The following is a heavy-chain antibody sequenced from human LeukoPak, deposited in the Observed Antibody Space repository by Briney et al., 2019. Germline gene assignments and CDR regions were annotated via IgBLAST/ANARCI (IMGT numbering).Heavy chain of an antibody. J-gene: IGHJ4*02. CDR2: ISSSRSYI. CDR1: GFTFSSYS. CDR3: ASNQQWLVGGHDY. D-gene: IGHD6-19*01. Sequence: GGSLRLSCAASGFTFSSYSMNWVRQAPGKGLEWVSSISSSRSYIYYADSVKGRFTISRDNAKNSLYLQMNSLRAEDTAVYYCASNQQWLVGGHDYWGQGTLVTVSS. V-gene: IGHV3-21*01.